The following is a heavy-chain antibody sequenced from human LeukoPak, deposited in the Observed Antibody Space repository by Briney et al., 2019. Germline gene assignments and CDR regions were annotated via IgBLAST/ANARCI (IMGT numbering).Heavy chain of an antibody. CDR1: GFTFSNYD. CDR2: IGTAGNT. CDR3: ARMAFRGCQYYGMDV. Sequence: GGSQRLSCAASGFTFSNYDMHWVRQATGKGLGWVSAIGTAGNTYYPGSVKGRFTITRENAKNSLYLQMNSLRAGDTAVYYCARMAFRGCQYYGMDVWGQGTTVTVSS. V-gene: IGHV3-13*01. D-gene: IGHD3-16*01. J-gene: IGHJ6*02.